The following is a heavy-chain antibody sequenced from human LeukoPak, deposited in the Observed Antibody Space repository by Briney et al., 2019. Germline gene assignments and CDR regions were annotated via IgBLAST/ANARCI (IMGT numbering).Heavy chain of an antibody. J-gene: IGHJ3*02. D-gene: IGHD3-22*01. V-gene: IGHV4-61*02. CDR2: ISSSGST. CDR1: GGSISSGNYY. Sequence: SETLSLNCTVSGGSISSGNYYWSWIRQPAGKGVEWIGRISSSGSTNYNPSLKSRITISVDTAKNQFSLKLSSVTAADTAVYFCARGPYSYDSSGAFDIWGQGTMVTVSS. CDR3: ARGPYSYDSSGAFDI.